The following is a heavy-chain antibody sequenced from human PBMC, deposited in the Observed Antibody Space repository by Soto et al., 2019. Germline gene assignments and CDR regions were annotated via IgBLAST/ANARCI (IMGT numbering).Heavy chain of an antibody. CDR1: GFTFDDYT. V-gene: IGHV3-43*01. CDR2: ISWDGGST. J-gene: IGHJ4*02. D-gene: IGHD5-12*01. CDR3: AKGLRGGYNYPFDY. Sequence: GGSLRLSCAASGFTFDDYTMHWVRQAPGKGLEWVSLISWDGGSTYYADSVKGRFTISRDNSKNSLYLQMNSLRTEDTALYYCAKGLRGGYNYPFDYWGQGTLVTVSS.